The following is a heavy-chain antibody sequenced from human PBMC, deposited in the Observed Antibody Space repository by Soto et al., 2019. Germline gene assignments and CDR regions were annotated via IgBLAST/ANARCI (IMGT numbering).Heavy chain of an antibody. D-gene: IGHD3-10*01. CDR3: AKDRSSGSPYYGMDF. V-gene: IGHV3-9*01. Sequence: GGYLRLSCADSGFTFGDYAMQWVRQVPGKGLEWVSGFKWNSGDVGYADSVKGRFTISRDNARNSLYLQMNSLRPEDTAVYYCAKDRSSGSPYYGMDFWGQGTMVTVSS. CDR1: GFTFGDYA. J-gene: IGHJ6*02. CDR2: FKWNSGDV.